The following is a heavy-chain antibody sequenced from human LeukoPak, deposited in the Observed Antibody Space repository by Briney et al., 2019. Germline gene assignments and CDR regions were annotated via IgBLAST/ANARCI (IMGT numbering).Heavy chain of an antibody. CDR3: AKAKPKRLLWFGELSYMDV. J-gene: IGHJ6*03. V-gene: IGHV3-23*01. CDR1: GFTFGSYA. CDR2: ISGSGGST. D-gene: IGHD3-10*01. Sequence: GGSLRLSCAASGFTFGSYAMSWVRQAPGKGLEWVSAISGSGGSTYYADSVKGRFTISRDNSKNTLYLQMNSLRAEDTAVYYCAKAKPKRLLWFGELSYMDVWGKGTTVTVSS.